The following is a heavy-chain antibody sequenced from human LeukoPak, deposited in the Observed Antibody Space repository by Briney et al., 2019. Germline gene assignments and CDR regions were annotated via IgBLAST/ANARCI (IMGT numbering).Heavy chain of an antibody. V-gene: IGHV3-74*01. CDR3: PRPYSTGPLMV. J-gene: IGHJ4*02. D-gene: IGHD6-19*01. Sequence: GGSLRLSCAASGFKFSNYWMHWVRQAPGKGLVWVSRINTDGSSTTYADSVKGRFTISRDNAKNTLYLQMSSLRAEDTAVYYCPRPYSTGPLMVWGQGTLVTVSS. CDR2: INTDGSST. CDR1: GFKFSNYW.